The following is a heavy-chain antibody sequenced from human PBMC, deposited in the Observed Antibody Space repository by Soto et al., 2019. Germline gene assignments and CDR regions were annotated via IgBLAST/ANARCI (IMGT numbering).Heavy chain of an antibody. J-gene: IGHJ6*02. CDR2: INPNSGGT. CDR3: ARSRGPLAYYDFWSGYYTHYGMDV. Sequence: ASVKVSCKASGYTFTGYYMHWVRQAPGQGLEWMGWINPNSGGTNYAQKFQGWVTMTRDTSISTAYMELSRLRSDDTAVYYCARSRGPLAYYDFWSGYYTHYGMDVWGQGTTVTV. CDR1: GYTFTGYY. V-gene: IGHV1-2*04. D-gene: IGHD3-3*01.